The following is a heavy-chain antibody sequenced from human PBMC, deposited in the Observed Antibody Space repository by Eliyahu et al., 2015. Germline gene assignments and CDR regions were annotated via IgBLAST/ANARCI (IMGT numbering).Heavy chain of an antibody. CDR2: INHSGST. CDR1: GESFSAYS. V-gene: IGHV4-34*01. Sequence: QVQLQQWGAGLVKPSETLSLTCAVFGESFSAYSWTWIRQTPQKGLEWLGEINHSGSTKYNPSLKSRATISVDTSNNQFSLRLTSVTAADTAIYYCARQYDSYGFEGSAGMDVWGQGTTVTVSS. CDR3: ARQYDSYGFEGSAGMDV. J-gene: IGHJ6*02. D-gene: IGHD5-18*01.